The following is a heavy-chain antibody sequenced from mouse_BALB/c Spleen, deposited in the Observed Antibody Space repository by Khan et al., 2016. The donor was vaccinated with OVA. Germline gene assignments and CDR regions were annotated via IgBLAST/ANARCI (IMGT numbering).Heavy chain of an antibody. J-gene: IGHJ3*01. CDR1: GFTFSDYY. D-gene: IGHD2-13*01. V-gene: IGHV5-4*02. Sequence: EVELVESGGGLVKPGGFLKLSCAASGFTFSDYYMYWVRQTPDERLEWVATISDGVSYMYYPDNVMGRFSISRDEANNNLCLQLSSLKSDYSAMYYCVRGYYGDPFAYWGQGTLVTGSA. CDR3: VRGYYGDPFAY. CDR2: ISDGVSYM.